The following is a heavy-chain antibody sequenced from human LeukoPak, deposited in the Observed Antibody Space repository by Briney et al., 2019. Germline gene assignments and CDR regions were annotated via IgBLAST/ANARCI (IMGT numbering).Heavy chain of an antibody. CDR3: ARVYCSGGGCDTRTGTFDY. D-gene: IGHD2-15*01. J-gene: IGHJ4*02. V-gene: IGHV6-1*01. CDR2: TYYRSKWYN. Sequence: SQTLSLTCAISGDSVSSNSAAWNWIRQSPSRGLEWLGRTYYRSKWYNDYAVSVKSRITINPDTSKNQFSLQLNSVTPEDTAVYYCARVYCSGGGCDTRTGTFDYWGQGTLVTVSS. CDR1: GDSVSSNSAA.